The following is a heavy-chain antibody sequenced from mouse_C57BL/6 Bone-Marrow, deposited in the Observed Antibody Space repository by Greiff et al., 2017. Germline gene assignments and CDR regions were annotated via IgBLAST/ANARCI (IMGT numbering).Heavy chain of an antibody. CDR2: IHPNSGST. J-gene: IGHJ4*01. CDR3: ARLLPLYYYAMDY. D-gene: IGHD1-1*01. CDR1: GYTFTSYW. Sequence: QVQLQQPGAELVKPGASVKLSCKASGYTFTSYWMHWVKQRPGQGLEWIGMIHPNSGSTNYNEKFKSKATLTVDKSSSTAYMQLSSLTSEDSAVYYCARLLPLYYYAMDYWGQGTSVTVSS. V-gene: IGHV1-64*01.